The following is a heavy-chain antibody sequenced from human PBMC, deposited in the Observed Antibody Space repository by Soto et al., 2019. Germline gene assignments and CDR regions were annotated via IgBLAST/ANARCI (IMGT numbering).Heavy chain of an antibody. J-gene: IGHJ4*02. CDR3: AADATAWQQMVPSDY. CDR2: IAVGSGNT. V-gene: IGHV1-58*01. CDR1: GFTFTSSA. D-gene: IGHD2-8*01. Sequence: WASVKVSCKASGFTFTSSAFQWVRQARGQRLEWIGWIAVGSGNTNYAQRFQDRVTLTRDMSTATTYMELSRLTSEDTAIYYCAADATAWQQMVPSDYWGQGTLVTVSS.